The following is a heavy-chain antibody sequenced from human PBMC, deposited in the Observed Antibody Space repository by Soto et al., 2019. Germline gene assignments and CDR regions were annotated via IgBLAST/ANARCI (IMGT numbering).Heavy chain of an antibody. CDR1: GYTFTSYY. Sequence: ASVKVSCKASGYTFTSYYMHWVRQAPGQGLEWMGIINPSGGSTSYAQKFQGRVTMTRDTSTSTVYMELSSLRSEDTAVYYCARYAGAYYDFWSGYSNYFDYWGQGTLVTVSS. V-gene: IGHV1-46*01. J-gene: IGHJ4*02. CDR3: ARYAGAYYDFWSGYSNYFDY. CDR2: INPSGGST. D-gene: IGHD3-3*01.